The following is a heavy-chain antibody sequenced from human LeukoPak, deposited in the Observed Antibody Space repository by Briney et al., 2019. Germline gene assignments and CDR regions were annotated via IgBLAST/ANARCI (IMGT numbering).Heavy chain of an antibody. D-gene: IGHD1-20*01. CDR3: ARERGPRITGIYYGMDV. V-gene: IGHV1-46*01. CDR1: GYTFTSYY. J-gene: IGHJ6*02. CDR2: INPSGGST. Sequence: ASVKVSCKASGYTFTSYYMHWVRQAPGQGLEWMGIINPSGGSTSYAQKLQGRVTMTRDTSTSTVYMELSSLRSEDTAVYYCARERGPRITGIYYGMDVWGQGTTVTVSS.